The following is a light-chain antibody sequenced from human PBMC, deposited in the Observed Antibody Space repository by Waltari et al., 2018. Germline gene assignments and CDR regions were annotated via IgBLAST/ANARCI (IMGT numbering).Light chain of an antibody. Sequence: EIVLTQSPGTLSLSPGDRATLSCRASQSVVNYLAWYQQKPGQAPRLLISGASNRATGIPARFSGSGSGTDFTLTISSLEPEDFAVYYCQQRSNWPGTFGQGTKVEIK. V-gene: IGKV3-11*01. CDR3: QQRSNWPGT. J-gene: IGKJ1*01. CDR1: QSVVNY. CDR2: GAS.